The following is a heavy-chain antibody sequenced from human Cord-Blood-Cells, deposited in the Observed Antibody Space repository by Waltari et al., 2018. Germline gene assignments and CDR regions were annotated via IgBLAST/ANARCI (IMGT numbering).Heavy chain of an antibody. V-gene: IGHV4-34*01. D-gene: IGHD2-2*02. CDR1: GGSFSGYY. CDR3: ARYCRPAGSSTSCYKIYRDAFDI. Sequence: QVQLQQWGAGLLKPSETLSLTCAVYGGSFSGYYWSWIRQPPGKGLEWRWEINHSGSTNYNPSLKSRVTISVDTSKIQFSLKLSSVTAADTAVYYCARYCRPAGSSTSCYKIYRDAFDIWGQGTMVAVSS. CDR2: INHSGST. J-gene: IGHJ3*02.